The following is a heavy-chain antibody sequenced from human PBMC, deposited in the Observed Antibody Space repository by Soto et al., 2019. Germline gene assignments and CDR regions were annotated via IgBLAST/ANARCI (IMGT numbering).Heavy chain of an antibody. CDR1: GYPFTSNR. CDR2: ISPHNGNA. Sequence: EASVKVSCNTSGYPFTSNRLSWGRRAPGQGLEWRGWISPHNGNATNAQQLKDRVTTPAHYAASTVYMELRSLRSDDSAVFYCVRDRSGWYDFWGQGPLVTVSS. D-gene: IGHD6-19*01. V-gene: IGHV1-18*01. CDR3: VRDRSGWYDF. J-gene: IGHJ4*02.